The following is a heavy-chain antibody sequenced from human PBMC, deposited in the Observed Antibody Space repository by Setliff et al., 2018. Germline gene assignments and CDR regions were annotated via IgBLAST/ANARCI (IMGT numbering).Heavy chain of an antibody. V-gene: IGHV3-23*01. CDR1: GFTLSSYW. Sequence: GGSLRLSCAASGFTLSSYWMHWVRQAPGKGLEWVSGISDDGGRTYYADSVKGRFTISRDNSKNTLYLQMNSLRPEDTAIYYCATSTIITYYFDSWGQGTLVTVSS. D-gene: IGHD3-22*01. CDR2: ISDDGGRT. J-gene: IGHJ4*02. CDR3: ATSTIITYYFDS.